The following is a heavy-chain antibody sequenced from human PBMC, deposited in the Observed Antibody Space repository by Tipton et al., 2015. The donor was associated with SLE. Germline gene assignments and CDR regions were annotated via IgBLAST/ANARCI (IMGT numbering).Heavy chain of an antibody. CDR2: ISYDGSNK. CDR3: ATQLGMDAFHI. CDR1: GFTFSGYA. D-gene: IGHD7-27*01. Sequence: SLRLSCAASGFTFSGYAMHWVRQAPGKGLEWVAVISYDGSNKYYAASVKGRFTISRDSSKNTLYLQMKSLRAEDTAVYYCATQLGMDAFHIWGQGTLVTVSS. J-gene: IGHJ3*02. V-gene: IGHV3-30*04.